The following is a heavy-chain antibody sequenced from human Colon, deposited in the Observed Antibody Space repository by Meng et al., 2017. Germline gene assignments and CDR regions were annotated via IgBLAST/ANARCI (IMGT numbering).Heavy chain of an antibody. J-gene: IGHJ4*02. CDR1: GYTFTSQF. CDR2: ITPSDGDT. CDR3: ARGSWGYPDY. Sequence: ASVKVSCKASGYTFTSQFMHWVRQAPGQGREGMGIITPSDGDTTYTQKFEGRVTMTRDTSSNTVYMELSSLTSEDTAVYYCARGSWGYPDYWGQGTLVTVSS. V-gene: IGHV1-46*01. D-gene: IGHD7-27*01.